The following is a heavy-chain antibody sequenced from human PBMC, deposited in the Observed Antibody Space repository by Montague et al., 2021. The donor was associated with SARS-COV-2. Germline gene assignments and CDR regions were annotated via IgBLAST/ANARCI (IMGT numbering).Heavy chain of an antibody. D-gene: IGHD2-15*01. CDR2: ISLIGGST. V-gene: IGHV3-23*01. Sequence: SLRLSCAASGFTFSTFAMSWVRQAPGKGLEWFSPISLIGGSTYYXDSVKGRFTISRDNSKNTLFLQMNSLRAEDTAVYYCAKGGVVVVAATDLDYWGQGTLVTVSS. CDR3: AKGGVVVVAATDLDY. CDR1: GFTFSTFA. J-gene: IGHJ4*02.